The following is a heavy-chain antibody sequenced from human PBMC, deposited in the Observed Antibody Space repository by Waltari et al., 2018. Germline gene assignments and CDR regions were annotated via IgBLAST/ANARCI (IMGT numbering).Heavy chain of an antibody. J-gene: IGHJ5*02. V-gene: IGHV3-30*01. CDR1: GFTFSSYA. D-gene: IGHD6-13*01. CDR2: ISYDGSNK. CDR3: ARDLVPWFDP. Sequence: QVQLVESGGGVVQPGRSLRLSCAASGFTFSSYAMHWVRQAPGKGLGWLAVISYDGSNKYYADSVKGRVTISRDNSKNTLYLQMNSLRAEDTAVYYCARDLVPWFDPWGQGTLVTVSS.